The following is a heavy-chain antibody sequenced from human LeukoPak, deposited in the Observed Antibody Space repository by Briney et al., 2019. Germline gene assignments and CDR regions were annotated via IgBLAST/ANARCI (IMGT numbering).Heavy chain of an antibody. V-gene: IGHV3-74*01. CDR1: GFTFSDTW. D-gene: IGHD5-24*01. CDR3: ARGRNGYNLVDAFDI. Sequence: PGGSLRLSCAASGFTFSDTWMHWVRQAPGEGLVWVSRIRSDGSDTRYAESVKGRFTISRDNAKNTLYLQMNSLRAEDTAVYYCARGRNGYNLVDAFDIWGQGIMVTVSS. CDR2: IRSDGSDT. J-gene: IGHJ3*02.